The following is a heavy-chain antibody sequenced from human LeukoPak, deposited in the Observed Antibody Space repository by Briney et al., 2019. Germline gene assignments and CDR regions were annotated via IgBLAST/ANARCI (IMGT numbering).Heavy chain of an antibody. V-gene: IGHV3-23*01. J-gene: IGHJ4*02. CDR2: ISGSGGDT. Sequence: GGSLRLSCAASGFTFNSNDMSWVRHAPGKGLEWVSGISGSGGDTDYADSVKGRFTISRDNSKNTLYLQMNSLRAEDTAVYYCAKDIGATVTTIDYWGQGTLVTVSS. CDR1: GFTFNSND. D-gene: IGHD4-17*01. CDR3: AKDIGATVTTIDY.